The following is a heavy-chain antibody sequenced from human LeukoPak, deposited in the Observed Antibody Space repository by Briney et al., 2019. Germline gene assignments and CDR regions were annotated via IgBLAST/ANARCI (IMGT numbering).Heavy chain of an antibody. J-gene: IGHJ4*02. CDR3: ARDHSSGLYYFDY. D-gene: IGHD6-19*01. CDR1: GGTFSSYA. Sequence: ASVKVSCKASGGTFSSYAISWVRQAPGQGLEWMGGIIPIFGTANYAQKFQGRVTVTAAESTSTAYMELSSLRSEDTAVYYCARDHSSGLYYFDYWGQGTLVTVSS. CDR2: IIPIFGTA. V-gene: IGHV1-69*13.